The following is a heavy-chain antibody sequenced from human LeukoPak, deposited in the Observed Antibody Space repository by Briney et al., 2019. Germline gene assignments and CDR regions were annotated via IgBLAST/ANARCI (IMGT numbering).Heavy chain of an antibody. J-gene: IGHJ4*02. CDR1: GGSISGYY. V-gene: IGHV4-38-2*02. CDR3: ARYVASYFDY. D-gene: IGHD2-21*01. Sequence: SETLSLTCTVSGGSISGYYWGWIRQPPGKGLEWIGSIYHSGSTYYNPSLKSRVTISVDTSKNQFSLKLSSVTAADTAVYYCARYVASYFDYWGQGTLVTVSS. CDR2: IYHSGST.